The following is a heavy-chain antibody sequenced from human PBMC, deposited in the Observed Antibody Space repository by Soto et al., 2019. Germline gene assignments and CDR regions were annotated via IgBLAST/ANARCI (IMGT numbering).Heavy chain of an antibody. Sequence: SETLSLTCTVSGDSISSPDYYWSWIRQAPGKGLELIGYVYYRGSIYYTPSFESRVSISIDTSKNQFSLRLTSVTAADSAVYFCARVTSTPNWFDSWGQGILVTVSS. V-gene: IGHV4-30-4*01. CDR1: GDSISSPDYY. CDR3: ARVTSTPNWFDS. J-gene: IGHJ5*01. CDR2: VYYRGSI.